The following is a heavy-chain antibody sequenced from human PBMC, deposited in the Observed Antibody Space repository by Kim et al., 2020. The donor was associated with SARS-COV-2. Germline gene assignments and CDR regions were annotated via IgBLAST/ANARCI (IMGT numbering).Heavy chain of an antibody. CDR2: IYYSGST. CDR1: GGSISSSSYY. D-gene: IGHD3-9*01. V-gene: IGHV4-39*01. CDR3: AGCIVLRYFVWSYYYYGMDV. J-gene: IGHJ6*02. Sequence: SETLSLTCTVSGGSISSSSYYWGWIRQPPGKGLEWIGSIYYSGSTYYNPSLKSRVTISVDTSKNQFSLKLSSVTAADTAVYYCAGCIVLRYFVWSYYYYGMDVGRQGTRVPVS.